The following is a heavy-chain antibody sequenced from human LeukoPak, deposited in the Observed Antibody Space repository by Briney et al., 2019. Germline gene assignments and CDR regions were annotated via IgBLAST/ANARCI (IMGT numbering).Heavy chain of an antibody. D-gene: IGHD4-23*01. V-gene: IGHV3-21*01. CDR3: AREDDYGGLIDY. Sequence: GGSLRLSCAASGFTFSSYNMNWVRQAPGKGLEWVSSITSSSSYIYYADSVKGRFTISRDNAKNSLFLQMNSLTAEDTAVYYCAREDDYGGLIDYWGQGTLVTVSS. CDR2: ITSSSSYI. CDR1: GFTFSSYN. J-gene: IGHJ4*02.